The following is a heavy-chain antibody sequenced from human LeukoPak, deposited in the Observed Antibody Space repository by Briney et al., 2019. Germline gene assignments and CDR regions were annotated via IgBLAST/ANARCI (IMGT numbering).Heavy chain of an antibody. V-gene: IGHV1-69*04. CDR2: IIPILGIA. J-gene: IGHJ4*02. CDR1: GYTFTTYG. CDR3: AREFVGDYSHSSDYSDTFFDY. Sequence: ASVKVSCKTSGYTFTTYGITWVRQAPGQGLEWMGRIIPILGIANYAQKFQGRVTITADKSTSTAYMELRSLRSDDAAVYYCAREFVGDYSHSSDYSDTFFDYWGQGTLVTVSS. D-gene: IGHD3-22*01.